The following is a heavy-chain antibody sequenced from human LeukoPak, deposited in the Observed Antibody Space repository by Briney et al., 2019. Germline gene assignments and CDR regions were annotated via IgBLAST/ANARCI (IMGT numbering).Heavy chain of an antibody. CDR1: GGSISDGGYY. J-gene: IGHJ4*02. CDR3: ARAGYYERGYFDY. V-gene: IGHV4-31*03. Sequence: SQTLSLTCTVSGGSISDGGYYWSWIRQHPGKGLEWIGYIYDSGTTYYSPALQSRVTISVDTSKNQFSLKLSSVTAADTAVYYCARAGYYERGYFDYWGQGTLVTVSS. CDR2: IYDSGTT. D-gene: IGHD3-22*01.